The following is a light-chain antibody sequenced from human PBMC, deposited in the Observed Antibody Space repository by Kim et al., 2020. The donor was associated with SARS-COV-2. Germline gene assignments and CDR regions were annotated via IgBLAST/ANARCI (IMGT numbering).Light chain of an antibody. CDR3: QQYNNWPPLT. J-gene: IGKJ4*01. Sequence: SPGEGATLSCRASQSVSSNLAWYQQKPGQTPSLLIYGASTRATGIPARFSGSGSGTEFTLTISSLQSEDFAVYYCQQYNNWPPLTFGGGTKVDIK. CDR1: QSVSSN. CDR2: GAS. V-gene: IGKV3-15*01.